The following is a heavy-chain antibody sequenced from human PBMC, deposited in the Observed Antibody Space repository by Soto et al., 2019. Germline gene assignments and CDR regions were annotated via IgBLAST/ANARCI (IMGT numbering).Heavy chain of an antibody. J-gene: IGHJ3*02. V-gene: IGHV3-23*01. CDR2: ISGSGGST. Sequence: PGGSLRLSCAASGFTFSSYAMSWVRQAPGKGLEWVSAISGSGGSTYYADSVKGRFTISRDNSKNTLYLQMNSLRAEDTAVYYCAKDPFGYSGYDSKADAFDIWGQGTMVTVSS. CDR3: AKDPFGYSGYDSKADAFDI. D-gene: IGHD5-12*01. CDR1: GFTFSSYA.